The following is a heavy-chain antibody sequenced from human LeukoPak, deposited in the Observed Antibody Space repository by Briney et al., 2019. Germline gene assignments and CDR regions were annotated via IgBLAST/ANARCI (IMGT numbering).Heavy chain of an antibody. Sequence: PSQTLSLTCTVSGGSISSYYWSWIRQPAGKGLEWIGRIYTSGSTNYNPSLKSRVTISVDTSKNQFSLKLSSVTAADTAVYYCARDQAMVRGVSRAFDIWGQGTMVTVSS. J-gene: IGHJ3*02. CDR1: GGSISSYY. CDR3: ARDQAMVRGVSRAFDI. CDR2: IYTSGST. V-gene: IGHV4-4*07. D-gene: IGHD3-10*01.